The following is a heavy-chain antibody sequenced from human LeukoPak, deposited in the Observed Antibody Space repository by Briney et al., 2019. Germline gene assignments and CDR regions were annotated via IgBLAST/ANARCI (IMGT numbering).Heavy chain of an antibody. CDR3: ARGGSSSWHYYFDY. V-gene: IGHV1-69*13. Sequence: GASVKVSCKASGYTFTSYGISWVRQAPRQGLEWMGGIIPIFGTTNYAQKFQGRVTITADESTSTAYMELSSLRSEDTAVYFCARGGSSSWHYYFDYWGQGTLVTVSS. CDR2: IIPIFGTT. D-gene: IGHD6-13*01. J-gene: IGHJ4*02. CDR1: GYTFTSYG.